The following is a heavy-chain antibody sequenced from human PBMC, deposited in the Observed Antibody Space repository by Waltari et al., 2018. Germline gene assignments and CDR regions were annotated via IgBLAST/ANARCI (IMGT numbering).Heavy chain of an antibody. V-gene: IGHV3-7*01. CDR3: ARDAMVTPGNHFDY. CDR1: GFTFRNYW. CDR2: IKQDGSEK. Sequence: EVRLEESGGGLVQPGGSLRLSCAASGFTFRNYWMTYVRPAPGKGLEWVATIKQDGSEKYYADSLKGRFTISRDNAKNSLFLQMNSLRAEDTAVYYCARDAMVTPGNHFDYWGHGTLVTVSS. J-gene: IGHJ4*01. D-gene: IGHD5-18*01.